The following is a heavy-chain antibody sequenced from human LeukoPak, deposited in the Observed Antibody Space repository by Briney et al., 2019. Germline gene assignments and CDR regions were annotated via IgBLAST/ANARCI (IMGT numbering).Heavy chain of an antibody. Sequence: GGSLRLSCAASGFTFNNYALTWVRQAPGKGLEWVSAISGSGRSTYYADSVKGRFTISRDNSKNALYLQMNSLRAEDTAVYYCAKDKGDFDPESPYGMDVWGQGTTVTVSS. J-gene: IGHJ6*02. CDR2: ISGSGRST. CDR3: AKDKGDFDPESPYGMDV. CDR1: GFTFNNYA. V-gene: IGHV3-23*01. D-gene: IGHD1-14*01.